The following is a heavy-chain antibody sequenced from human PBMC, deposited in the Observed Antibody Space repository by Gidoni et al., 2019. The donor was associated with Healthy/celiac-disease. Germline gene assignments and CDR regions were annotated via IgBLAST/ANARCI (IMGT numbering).Heavy chain of an antibody. D-gene: IGHD2-21*02. V-gene: IGHV3-33*01. CDR1: GFPFSSYG. CDR3: ARDGEYCGGDCYSVRGYFDY. CDR2: IWYDGSNK. Sequence: QVQLVESGGGVVQPGRSLRLSCAASGFPFSSYGMHWVRQAPGKGLEWVAVIWYDGSNKYYADSVKGRFTISRDNSKNTLYLQMNSLRAEDTAVYYCARDGEYCGGDCYSVRGYFDYWGQGTLVTVSS. J-gene: IGHJ4*02.